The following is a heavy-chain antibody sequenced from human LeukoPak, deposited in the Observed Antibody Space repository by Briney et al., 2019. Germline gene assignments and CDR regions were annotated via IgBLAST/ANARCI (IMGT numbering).Heavy chain of an antibody. D-gene: IGHD6-19*01. CDR2: INAGNGKT. CDR1: GYTFTSYA. Sequence: ASVKVSCKASGYTFTSYAMHWVRQAPGQRLEWMGWINAGNGKTKYSQKFQGRVTITRDTSASTAYMELSSLRSEDTAVYYCARKVAGSLDYWGQGTLVTVSS. CDR3: ARKVAGSLDY. V-gene: IGHV1-3*01. J-gene: IGHJ4*02.